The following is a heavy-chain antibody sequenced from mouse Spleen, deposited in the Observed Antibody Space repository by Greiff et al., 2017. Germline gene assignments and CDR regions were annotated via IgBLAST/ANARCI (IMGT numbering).Heavy chain of an antibody. J-gene: IGHJ3*01. CDR2: IDPSDSYT. Sequence: QVQLQQPGAELVMPGASVKLSCKASGYTFTSYWMHWVKQRPGQGLEWIGEIDPSDSYTNYNQKFKGKATLTVDKSSSTAYMQLSSLTSEDSAVYYCASVFADWGQGTLVTVSA. V-gene: IGHV1-69*01. CDR3: ASVFAD. CDR1: GYTFTSYW.